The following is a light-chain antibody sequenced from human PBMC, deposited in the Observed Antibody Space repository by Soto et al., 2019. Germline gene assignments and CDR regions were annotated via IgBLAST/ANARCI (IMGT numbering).Light chain of an antibody. CDR1: QSVSSSY. CDR2: GAS. V-gene: IGKV3-20*01. CDR3: QQYGSSPLFT. Sequence: EIVLTQSPGTLSLSPGERATLSCRASQSVSSSYLARYQHKPGQAPRLLIYGASSRATGIPDRFSGSGSGTDFTLTISRLEPEDFAVYYCQQYGSSPLFTFGPGTKVDIK. J-gene: IGKJ3*01.